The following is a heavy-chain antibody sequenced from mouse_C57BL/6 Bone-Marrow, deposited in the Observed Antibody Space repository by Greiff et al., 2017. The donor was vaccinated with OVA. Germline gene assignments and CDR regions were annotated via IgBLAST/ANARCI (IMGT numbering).Heavy chain of an antibody. CDR3: ARLDDGYYYYFDY. J-gene: IGHJ2*01. CDR1: GFTFTDYY. D-gene: IGHD2-3*01. V-gene: IGHV7-3*01. CDR2: LRNKANGYTT. Sequence: EVMLVESGGGLVQPGGSLSLSCAASGFTFTDYYMSWVRQPPGKALEWLGFLRNKANGYTTEYSASVKGRFTISRDNSQSILYLQMNALRADDSATYYCARLDDGYYYYFDYWGQGTTLTVSS.